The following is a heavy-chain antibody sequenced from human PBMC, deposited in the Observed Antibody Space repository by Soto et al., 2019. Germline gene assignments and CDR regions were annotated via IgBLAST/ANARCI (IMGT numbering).Heavy chain of an antibody. J-gene: IGHJ5*02. D-gene: IGHD3-10*01. CDR3: AKDKVAWDRGVIGTFDP. V-gene: IGHV3-23*01. Sequence: EVQLLESGGGLVQPGGSLRLSCAASGFTFSSYAMSWVRQAPGKGLEWVSAISGSGGSTYYADSVKGRFTISRDNSKNTLYLQMNSLRAEDTAVYYCAKDKVAWDRGVIGTFDPCGQGTLVTVSS. CDR2: ISGSGGST. CDR1: GFTFSSYA.